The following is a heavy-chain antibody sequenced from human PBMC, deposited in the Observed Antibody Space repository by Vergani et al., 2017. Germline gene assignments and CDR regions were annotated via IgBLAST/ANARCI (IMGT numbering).Heavy chain of an antibody. D-gene: IGHD6-19*01. CDR3: AADTHSGQRADR. CDR1: GGSFSTGGQS. CDR2: IYTSGAT. J-gene: IGHJ5*02. V-gene: IGHV4-61*02. Sequence: QVQLQESGPGLVKPSQTLSLTCTVSGGSFSTGGQSWTWLRQSAGKGLGWIGRIYTSGATNYNPSPRSRTIMSVYASKKQFSLKLTSVTAADTAVYYCAADTHSGQRADRWGQGTLVTVTS.